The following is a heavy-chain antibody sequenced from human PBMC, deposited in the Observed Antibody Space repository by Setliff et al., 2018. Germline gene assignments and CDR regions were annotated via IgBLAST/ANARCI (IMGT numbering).Heavy chain of an antibody. D-gene: IGHD3-22*01. J-gene: IGHJ4*02. CDR3: ARGRDPAYYYDSGGYYWDY. CDR1: GYTITNFA. Sequence: GASVKVSCKASGYTITNFALNWVRQAPGQGPEWMGWISAYNGNTNYAQNLQDRVTMTTDTSTSTAYMELRSLRSDDTAIYYCARGRDPAYYYDSGGYYWDYWGQGTLVTVSS. V-gene: IGHV1-18*01. CDR2: ISAYNGNT.